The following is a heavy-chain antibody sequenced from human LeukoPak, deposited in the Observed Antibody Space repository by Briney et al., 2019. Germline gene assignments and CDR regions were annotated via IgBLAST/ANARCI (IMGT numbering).Heavy chain of an antibody. V-gene: IGHV3-21*01. J-gene: IGHJ5*02. D-gene: IGHD2-15*01. CDR2: ISSGSRYI. CDR3: AKCSGGNCYHSVDH. CDR1: GFTFSAYS. Sequence: NPGGSLRLSCAASGFTFSAYSMNWVRQAPGKGLEWVSSISSGSRYIYYADSVKGRFTISRDNAKDSLYLQMNSLRAEDTAVYYCAKCSGGNCYHSVDHWGQGTLVTVSP.